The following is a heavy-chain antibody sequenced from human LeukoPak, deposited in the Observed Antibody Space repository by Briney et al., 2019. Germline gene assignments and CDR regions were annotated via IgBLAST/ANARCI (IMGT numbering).Heavy chain of an antibody. CDR1: GGSISSGGYS. D-gene: IGHD2-2*01. J-gene: IGHJ6*02. V-gene: IGHV4-30-2*01. CDR3: ARAFGYCSSTSCNYYYYGMDV. CDR2: IYHSGST. Sequence: SETLSLTCAVSGGSISSGGYSWSWIRQPPGKGLEWIGYIYHSGSTYYNPALKSRVTISVDRSKNQFSLKLGSVTAADTAVYYCARAFGYCSSTSCNYYYYGMDVWGQGTTVTVSS.